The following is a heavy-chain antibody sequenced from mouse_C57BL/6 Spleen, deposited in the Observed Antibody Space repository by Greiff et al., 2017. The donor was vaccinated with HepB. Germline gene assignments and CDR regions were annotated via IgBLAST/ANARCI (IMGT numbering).Heavy chain of an antibody. CDR2: ISNGGGST. V-gene: IGHV5-12*01. Sequence: EVKLVESGGGLVQPGGSLKLSCAASGFTFSDYYMYWVRQTPEKRLEWVAYISNGGGSTYYPDTVKGRFTISRDNAKNTLYLQMSRLKSEDTAMYYCARRGNFLYWYFDVWGTGTTVTVSS. J-gene: IGHJ1*03. CDR1: GFTFSDYY. CDR3: ARRGNFLYWYFDV. D-gene: IGHD2-1*01.